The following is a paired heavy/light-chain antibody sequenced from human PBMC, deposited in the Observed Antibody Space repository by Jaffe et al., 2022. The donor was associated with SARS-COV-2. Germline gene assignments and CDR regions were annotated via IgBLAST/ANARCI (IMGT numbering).Heavy chain of an antibody. CDR3: ARDSYSLARGPFDN. Sequence: QLQLQESGPGLVKPSETLSLTCTVSGGSIDTNTNFWGWVRQPPGKGLEWIGSIYYTGTASYNPSLRSRVTITVDTSDNHFSLRLSSVTAADTAIYFCARDSYSLARGPFDNWGQGTLVTVSS. CDR2: IYYTGTA. D-gene: IGHD5-12*01. CDR1: GGSIDTNTNF. V-gene: IGHV4-39*02. J-gene: IGHJ4*02.
Light chain of an antibody. J-gene: IGLJ3*02. V-gene: IGLV1-51*02. Sequence: QSVLTQPPSVSAAPGQRVTISCSGSSSNIENNYVSWYQHLPGTAPKLLIYENNKRPSGIPDRFSGSKSGTSATLGITGLQTGDEADYYCGTWDSSLSAVVFGGGTKLTVL. CDR2: ENN. CDR3: GTWDSSLSAVV. CDR1: SSNIENNY.